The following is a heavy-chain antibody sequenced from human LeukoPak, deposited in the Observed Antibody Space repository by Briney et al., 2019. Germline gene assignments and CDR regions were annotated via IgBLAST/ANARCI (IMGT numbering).Heavy chain of an antibody. V-gene: IGHV4-61*08. J-gene: IGHJ2*01. D-gene: IGHD2-15*01. Sequence: PSETLSLTCTVSGASLNSGGYYWNSIRQPPGKEPEWIGYIYYSGSTNYNRSLKSRVTISVDTSKNQFSLKLTSVTAADTAVYYCAREGWDLWGRGTLVTVSS. CDR3: AREGWDL. CDR2: IYYSGST. CDR1: GASLNSGGYY.